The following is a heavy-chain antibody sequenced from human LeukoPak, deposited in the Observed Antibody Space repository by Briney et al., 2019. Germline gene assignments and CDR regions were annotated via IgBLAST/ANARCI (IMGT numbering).Heavy chain of an antibody. J-gene: IGHJ6*02. D-gene: IGHD3-10*01. CDR1: GGSISSYY. CDR3: ARYYYGSGSYLPYGMDV. Sequence: SETLSLTCTVSGGSISSYYWSWIRQPPGKGLEWIGYIYYSGSTNYNPSLKSRVTISVDTSKNQFSLKLSSMTAPDTAVYYCARYYYGSGSYLPYGMDVWGQGTTVTVSS. V-gene: IGHV4-59*08. CDR2: IYYSGST.